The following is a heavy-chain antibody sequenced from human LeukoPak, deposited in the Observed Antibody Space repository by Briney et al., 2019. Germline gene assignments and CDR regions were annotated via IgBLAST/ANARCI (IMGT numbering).Heavy chain of an antibody. J-gene: IGHJ4*02. CDR1: GFTFSSYG. CDR2: IWYDGSNK. Sequence: PGRSLRLSCAASGFTFSSYGMHWVRQAPGKGLEWVAVIWYDGSNKYYADSVKGRFTISRDNSKNTLYLQMNSLRAEDTAVYYCARDGSEKYFDYWGQGTLVTASS. CDR3: ARDGSEKYFDY. V-gene: IGHV3-33*01.